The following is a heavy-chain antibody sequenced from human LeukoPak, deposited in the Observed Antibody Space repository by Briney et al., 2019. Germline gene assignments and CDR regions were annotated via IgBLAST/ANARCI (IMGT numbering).Heavy chain of an antibody. V-gene: IGHV4-39*07. CDR1: GGSISSTSYY. CDR2: IYYNGNT. D-gene: IGHD3-10*01. Sequence: SETLSLTCTVSGGSISSTSYYWGWVRQPPGRGLEWIGSIYYNGNTYYNPSLKSRVTISVDTSKNQFSLKLRSVTAADTAVYYCAREGARYYGSGSSFQHWGQGTLVTVSS. CDR3: AREGARYYGSGSSFQH. J-gene: IGHJ1*01.